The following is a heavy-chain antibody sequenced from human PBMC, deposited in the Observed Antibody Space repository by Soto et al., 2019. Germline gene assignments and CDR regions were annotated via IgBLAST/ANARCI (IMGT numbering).Heavy chain of an antibody. CDR2: ISAYSGNT. CDR3: ARGEMFFDS. Sequence: QVQLVQSGAEVKKPGASVKVPCKASGYTFTSYGISWVRQAPGQGLEWMGWISAYSGNTKYAQKFQGRVTMTTDISTSTAYMELRSLGSYDPAVYYCARGEMFFDSWGQGTLVTVSS. CDR1: GYTFTSYG. D-gene: IGHD1-26*01. V-gene: IGHV1-18*01. J-gene: IGHJ4*02.